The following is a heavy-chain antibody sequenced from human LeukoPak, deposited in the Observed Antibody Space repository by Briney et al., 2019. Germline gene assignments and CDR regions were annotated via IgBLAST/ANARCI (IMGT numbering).Heavy chain of an antibody. CDR2: FDPEDGET. V-gene: IGHV1-24*01. Sequence: ASVKVSCKVSGYTLTELSMHWVRPAPGKGLAWVGGFDPEDGETIYAQKFQGRVTMTEDTSTDTAYMELSSLRSEDTAVYYCATSLITHTYYYDSSGYDHNWYFDLWGRGTLVTVSS. CDR1: GYTLTELS. J-gene: IGHJ2*01. CDR3: ATSLITHTYYYDSSGYDHNWYFDL. D-gene: IGHD3-22*01.